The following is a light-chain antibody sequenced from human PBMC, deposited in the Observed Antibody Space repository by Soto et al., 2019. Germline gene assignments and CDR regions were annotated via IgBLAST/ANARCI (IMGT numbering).Light chain of an antibody. CDR3: QQYNTYLTWT. J-gene: IGKJ1*01. CDR1: QSVSMW. V-gene: IGKV1-5*01. Sequence: DTQMTQSPSTLSASVGDRVTITCRASQSVSMWLAWYQQKPGKAPRLLIYDASHLESGVPSRFSGSGSGTEFTLTISSLQPEDSATYYCQQYNTYLTWTFGQGTKVDIK. CDR2: DAS.